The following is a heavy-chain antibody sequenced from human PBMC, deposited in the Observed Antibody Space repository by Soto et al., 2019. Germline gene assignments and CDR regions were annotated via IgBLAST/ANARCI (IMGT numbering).Heavy chain of an antibody. CDR3: ARGRSSSYYYYMDV. D-gene: IGHD6-6*01. V-gene: IGHV4-39*01. CDR2: IYYSGST. J-gene: IGHJ6*03. Sequence: SETLSLTCTVSGGSISSSSYYWGWIRQPPGKGLEWIGSIYYSGSTYYNPSLKSRVTISVDTSKNQFSLKLSSVTAADTAVYYCARGRSSSYYYYMDVWGKGTTVTVSS. CDR1: GGSISSSSYY.